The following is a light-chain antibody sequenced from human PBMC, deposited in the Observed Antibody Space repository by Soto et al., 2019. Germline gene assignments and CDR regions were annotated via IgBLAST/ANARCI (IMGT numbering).Light chain of an antibody. CDR3: QQYNSYLLT. Sequence: DIQMTQSPSTLSALVGDRVTITCRASQNIGTWLAWDQQKPGKAPKLLIYEGSNLEGVVPSRFSGSGSGTEFTLTISNLQPYDFATDCCQQYNSYLLTFGGGTKVEIQ. J-gene: IGKJ4*01. V-gene: IGKV1-5*01. CDR2: EGS. CDR1: QNIGTW.